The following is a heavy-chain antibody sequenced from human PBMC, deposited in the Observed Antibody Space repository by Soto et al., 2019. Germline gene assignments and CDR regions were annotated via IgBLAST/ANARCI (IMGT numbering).Heavy chain of an antibody. CDR1: GGSISSGGYY. CDR3: ARGGYYYENSGQNTYDY. D-gene: IGHD3-22*01. J-gene: IGHJ4*01. Sequence: SETLSLTCTVSGGSISSGGYYWSWIRQHPGKGLEWIGYIYYGGSTYYNPSLKSRATISGDTSKNQFSLKLSSVTAADTAVYYCARGGYYYENSGQNTYDYWGQGILVTVSS. V-gene: IGHV4-31*03. CDR2: IYYGGST.